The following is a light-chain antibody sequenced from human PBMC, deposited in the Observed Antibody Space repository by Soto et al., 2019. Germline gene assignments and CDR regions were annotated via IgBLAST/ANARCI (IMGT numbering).Light chain of an antibody. Sequence: QAVVTQPPSASGTPGQRVTISCSGSSSNIGSNTVNWYQQLPGTAPKLLMYTNNQRPSGVPDRFSGSKSGTSASLAISGLQSEXXXDYYCAAWDDSLNGVVFGGGTKLTVL. V-gene: IGLV1-44*01. CDR1: SSNIGSNT. J-gene: IGLJ2*01. CDR2: TNN. CDR3: AAWDDSLNGVV.